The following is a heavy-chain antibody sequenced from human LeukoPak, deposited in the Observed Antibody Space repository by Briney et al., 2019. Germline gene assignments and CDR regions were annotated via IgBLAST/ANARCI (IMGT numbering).Heavy chain of an antibody. Sequence: ASVKVSCKASGYTFTNYGISWVRQAPGQGLEWMGWINTYNGNTNYAQKFQGRVTMTTDTSTSTAYMELRSLRSDDTAVYYCARVVLDHYYDSSGYLGTLDYWGQGTLVTVSS. D-gene: IGHD3-22*01. CDR3: ARVVLDHYYDSSGYLGTLDY. J-gene: IGHJ4*02. CDR1: GYTFTNYG. CDR2: INTYNGNT. V-gene: IGHV1-18*01.